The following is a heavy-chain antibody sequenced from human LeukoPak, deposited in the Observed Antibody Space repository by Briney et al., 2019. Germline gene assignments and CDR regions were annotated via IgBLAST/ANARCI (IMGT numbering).Heavy chain of an antibody. Sequence: TSVKVSCKVSGYTLTELSMHWVRQAPGKGLEWMGGFDPEDGETIYAQKFQGRVTMTEDTSTDTAYMELSSLRSEDTAVYYCATDPPPLLRLDAFDIWGQGTMVTVSS. CDR1: GYTLTELS. CDR3: ATDPPPLLRLDAFDI. V-gene: IGHV1-24*01. CDR2: FDPEDGET. D-gene: IGHD3-16*01. J-gene: IGHJ3*02.